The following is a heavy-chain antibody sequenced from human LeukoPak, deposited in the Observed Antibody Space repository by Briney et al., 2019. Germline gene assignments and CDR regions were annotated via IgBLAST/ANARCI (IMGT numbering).Heavy chain of an antibody. V-gene: IGHV4-59*01. CDR2: IYYSGST. J-gene: IGHJ4*02. CDR1: GGSISSYY. CDR3: AGATCMYFDY. Sequence: SETLSLTCTVSGGSISSYYWSWIRQPPGKGLEWIGYIYYSGSTNYNPSLKSRVTISVDTSKNQFSLKLSSVTAADTAVYYCAGATCMYFDYWGQGTLVTVSS.